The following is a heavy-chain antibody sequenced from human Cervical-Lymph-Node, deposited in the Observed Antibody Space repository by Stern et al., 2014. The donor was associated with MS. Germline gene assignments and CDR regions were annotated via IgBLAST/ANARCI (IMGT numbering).Heavy chain of an antibody. CDR2: IITLFHSA. CDR3: ARDKVTGGAYWYFDL. CDR1: GGAFSDFA. J-gene: IGHJ2*01. V-gene: IGHV1-69*18. Sequence: VQLVESGAEVKKPGSSVNVSCKASGGAFSDFAISWVRQAPGQGLEWMGTIITLFHSARYAQKFQGRVTITADESTSTAYIHLSSLSSDDTAVYYCARDKVTGGAYWYFDLWGRGTLVTVSS. D-gene: IGHD2-21*02.